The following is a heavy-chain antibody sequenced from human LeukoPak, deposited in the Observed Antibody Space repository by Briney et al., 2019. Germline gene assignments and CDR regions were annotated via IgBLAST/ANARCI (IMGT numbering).Heavy chain of an antibody. V-gene: IGHV3-43*02. D-gene: IGHD5-18*01. CDR1: GFTFDDYA. CDR2: ISGDGGST. Sequence: PGRSLRLSCAASGFTFDDYAMHWVRQAPGKGLEWVSLISGDGGSTYYADSVKGRFTISRDNSKNSLYLQMNSLRTEDTALYYCAKVPGTAMVWSYYFDYWGQGTLVTVSS. J-gene: IGHJ4*02. CDR3: AKVPGTAMVWSYYFDY.